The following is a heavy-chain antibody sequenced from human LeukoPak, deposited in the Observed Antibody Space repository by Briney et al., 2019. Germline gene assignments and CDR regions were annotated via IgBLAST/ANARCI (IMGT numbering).Heavy chain of an antibody. J-gene: IGHJ6*02. Sequence: GGSLRLSCVASGLTSSNFWMNWVRQAPGKELEWGAKVKEDGSDKFYVDSVKGRFTISRANAKNSVYLQMNSLRAEDTALYYCVRSVGWYGLDVWGQGTTVTVSS. CDR3: VRSVGWYGLDV. V-gene: IGHV3-7*05. CDR1: GLTSSNFW. D-gene: IGHD6-19*01. CDR2: VKEDGSDK.